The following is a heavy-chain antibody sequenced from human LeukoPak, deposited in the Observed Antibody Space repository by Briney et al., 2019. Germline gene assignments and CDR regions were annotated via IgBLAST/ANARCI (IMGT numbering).Heavy chain of an antibody. J-gene: IGHJ4*02. V-gene: IGHV4-39*01. Sequence: SETLSLTCTVSGGSISSSSYYWGWIRQPPGKGLEWIGSIYYSGSTYYNPSLKSRVTISVDTSKNQSSLKLSSVTAADTAVYYCARHSDYYDSYFDYWGQGTLVTVSS. D-gene: IGHD3-22*01. CDR2: IYYSGST. CDR1: GGSISSSSYY. CDR3: ARHSDYYDSYFDY.